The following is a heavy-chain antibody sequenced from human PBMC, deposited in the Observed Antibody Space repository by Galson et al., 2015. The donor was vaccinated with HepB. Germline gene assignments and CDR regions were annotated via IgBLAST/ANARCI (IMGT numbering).Heavy chain of an antibody. D-gene: IGHD4-23*01. CDR1: GFTFSSYG. V-gene: IGHV3-30*18. Sequence: SLRLSCAASGFTFSSYGMHWVRQAPGKGLEWVAVISYDGSNKYYADSVKGRFTISRDNSKNTLYLQMNSLRAEDTAVYYCAKERDYGGNSGFDYWGQGTLVTVSS. CDR2: ISYDGSNK. J-gene: IGHJ4*02. CDR3: AKERDYGGNSGFDY.